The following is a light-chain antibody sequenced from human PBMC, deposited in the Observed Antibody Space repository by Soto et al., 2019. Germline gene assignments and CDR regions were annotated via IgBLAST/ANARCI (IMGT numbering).Light chain of an antibody. V-gene: IGLV2-14*03. CDR2: DVT. CDR1: NSDIGAYDS. CDR3: ASYTTPGTVL. J-gene: IGLJ3*02. Sequence: QSALTQPASVSGSPGQSITISCTGTNSDIGAYDSVSWFQQHPGEAPKLMIYDVTNRSSGISNRFSGSKFDNTASLTISGLQAEDEADYYGASYTTPGTVLFGAGTKVTVL.